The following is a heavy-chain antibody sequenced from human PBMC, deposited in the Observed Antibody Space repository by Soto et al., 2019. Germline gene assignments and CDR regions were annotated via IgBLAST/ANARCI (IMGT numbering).Heavy chain of an antibody. CDR3: ARDWARAEDV. V-gene: IGHV1-3*04. D-gene: IGHD7-27*01. CDR1: GYTFAGYP. CDR2: INTGNGDT. Sequence: ASVKVSCKASGYTFAGYPIHWVRQAPVQGLEWMGWINTGNGDTKYSQKFQGRVTITRDTSASTAYMEVSRLTSEDTAVYYCARDWARAEDVWGQGTTVTVSS. J-gene: IGHJ6*02.